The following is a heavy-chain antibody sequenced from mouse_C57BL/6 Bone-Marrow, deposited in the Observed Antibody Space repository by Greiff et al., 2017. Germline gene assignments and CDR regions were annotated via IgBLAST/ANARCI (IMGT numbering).Heavy chain of an antibody. CDR1: GFTFSSYA. D-gene: IGHD2-4*01. CDR2: ISDGGSYT. CDR3: AREGIYYDYDRFAY. J-gene: IGHJ3*01. Sequence: EVHLVESGGGLVKPGGSLKLSCAASGFTFSSYAMSWVRQTPEKRLEWVATISDGGSYTYYPDNVKGRFTISRDNAKNNLYLQMSHLKSEDTAMYYCAREGIYYDYDRFAYWGQGTLVTVSA. V-gene: IGHV5-4*01.